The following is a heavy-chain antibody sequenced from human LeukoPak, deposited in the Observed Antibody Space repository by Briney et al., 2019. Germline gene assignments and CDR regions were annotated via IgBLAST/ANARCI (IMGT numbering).Heavy chain of an antibody. Sequence: PGGSLRLSCAASGSTFSSYAMHWVRQAPGKGLEWVAVISYDGSNKYYADSVKGRFTISRDNSKNALYLQMNSLRAEDTAVYYCARSNRRDSSEWDYWGQGTLVTVSS. CDR1: GSTFSSYA. CDR2: ISYDGSNK. V-gene: IGHV3-30-3*01. CDR3: ARSNRRDSSEWDY. J-gene: IGHJ4*02. D-gene: IGHD3-22*01.